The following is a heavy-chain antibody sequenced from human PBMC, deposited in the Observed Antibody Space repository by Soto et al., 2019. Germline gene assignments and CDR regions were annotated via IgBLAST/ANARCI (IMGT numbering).Heavy chain of an antibody. J-gene: IGHJ4*02. CDR3: TTVFNGLLPYGSGGYYPRDAFAY. CDR2: IKSKTDDGTT. Sequence: GGSLRLSCEASGFTFSNAWMSWVRQAPGKGLEWVGHIKSKTDDGTTVYAAPVKDRFTISRDDSKNTLYLQMNSLKSEDTAVYYCTTVFNGLLPYGSGGYYPRDAFAYGGREPLVTVSS. D-gene: IGHD3-10*01. V-gene: IGHV3-15*01. CDR1: GFTFSNAW.